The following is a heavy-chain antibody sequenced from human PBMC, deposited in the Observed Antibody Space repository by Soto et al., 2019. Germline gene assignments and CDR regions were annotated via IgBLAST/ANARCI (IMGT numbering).Heavy chain of an antibody. CDR3: AAGSGSGREFDDYGMDV. Sequence: QVQLVQSGAEVKKPGSSVKVSCKASGGTFSSYAISWVRQAPGQGLEWMGGIIPIFGTANYAQKFQGRVTITADESTSTAYMELSSLRSEDTAVYYCAAGSGSGREFDDYGMDVWGQGTTVTVSS. CDR1: GGTFSSYA. D-gene: IGHD3-10*01. V-gene: IGHV1-69*01. CDR2: IIPIFGTA. J-gene: IGHJ6*02.